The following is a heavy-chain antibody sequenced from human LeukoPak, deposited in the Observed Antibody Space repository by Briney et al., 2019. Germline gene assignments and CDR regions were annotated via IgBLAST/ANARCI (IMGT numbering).Heavy chain of an antibody. J-gene: IGHJ4*02. CDR2: INPSGGST. V-gene: IGHV1-46*01. CDR1: GYTFTSYY. CDR3: PRDVGYSSSWSYFDY. Sequence: ASVKVSCKASGYTFTSYYMHWVRQAPGQGLEWMGIINPSGGSTSYAQKFQGRVTMTRDMSTSTVYMELSSLRSEDTAVYYCPRDVGYSSSWSYFDYWGQGTLVTVSS. D-gene: IGHD6-13*01.